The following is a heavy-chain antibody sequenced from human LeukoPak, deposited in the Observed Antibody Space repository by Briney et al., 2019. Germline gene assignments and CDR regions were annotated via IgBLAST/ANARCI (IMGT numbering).Heavy chain of an antibody. CDR3: ASRVYGLGSFNY. CDR2: IYNSGTT. V-gene: IGHV4-38-2*01. Sequence: SETLSLTCAVSGYTISNGYYWGWIRQPPGKGLEWIGSIYNSGTTYYNPSLKSRVTISVDTSKNQFSLKVSSVTAADTAVYYCASRVYGLGSFNYWGQGTLVTVSS. CDR1: GYTISNGYY. D-gene: IGHD3-10*01. J-gene: IGHJ4*01.